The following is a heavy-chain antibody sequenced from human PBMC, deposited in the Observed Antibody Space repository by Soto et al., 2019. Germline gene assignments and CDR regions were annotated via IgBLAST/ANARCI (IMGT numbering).Heavy chain of an antibody. CDR2: IYYSGYT. CDR3: ARHNGPLYVGYYYDMDV. CDR1: GGSIRSSTYY. J-gene: IGHJ6*02. Sequence: SATLYLTCTVYGGSIRSSTYYWGWIRPPPGKGLEWIGSIYYSGYTYYNPSLKSRVTISVDTSKNQFSLKLSSVTAADTAVYYCARHNGPLYVGYYYDMDVWGQGTTVTVS. V-gene: IGHV4-39*01. D-gene: IGHD3-16*01.